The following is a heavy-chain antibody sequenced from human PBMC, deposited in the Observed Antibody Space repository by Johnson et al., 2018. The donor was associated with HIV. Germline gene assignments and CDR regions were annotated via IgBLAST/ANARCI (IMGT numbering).Heavy chain of an antibody. Sequence: QVQLVESGGGVVQPGRSLRLSCAASGFTFSSYGMHWVRQAPGKGLEWVAVISYDAKHKYYADSVKGRVTISRDNSKNTLFLEMKSLRAEDTAVYYCVRTSCTGARCLGYDPFDVWGQGTMVTVSS. J-gene: IGHJ3*01. D-gene: IGHD3-16*01. CDR2: ISYDAKHK. CDR1: GFTFSSYG. CDR3: VRTSCTGARCLGYDPFDV. V-gene: IGHV3-30*19.